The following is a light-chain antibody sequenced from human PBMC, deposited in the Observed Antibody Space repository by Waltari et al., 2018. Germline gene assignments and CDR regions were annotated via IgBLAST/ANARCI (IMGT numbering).Light chain of an antibody. CDR3: QQYKTFPLT. Sequence: DIQMTQSPSSLAASVGDRVAITCRASLGIRKFLAWFRQKPGKAPESLIYGASSLQSGVPSRFSGSGSGTDFTLTISSLQPEDFASYYCQQYKTFPLTFGGGTKVEIK. V-gene: IGKV1-16*01. CDR2: GAS. CDR1: LGIRKF. J-gene: IGKJ4*01.